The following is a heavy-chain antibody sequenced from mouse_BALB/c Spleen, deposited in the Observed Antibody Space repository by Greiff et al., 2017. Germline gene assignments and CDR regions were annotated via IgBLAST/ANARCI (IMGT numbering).Heavy chain of an antibody. CDR1: GFSLTGYG. D-gene: IGHD2-10*01. Sequence: VQVVESGPGLVAPSQSLSITCTVSGFSLTGYGVNWVRQPPGKGLEWLGMIWGDGSTDYNSALKSRLSISKDNSKSQVFLKMNSLQTDDTARYYCARDSYYGNYVGYFDVWGAGTTVTVSS. J-gene: IGHJ1*01. CDR3: ARDSYYGNYVGYFDV. CDR2: IWGDGST. V-gene: IGHV2-6-7*01.